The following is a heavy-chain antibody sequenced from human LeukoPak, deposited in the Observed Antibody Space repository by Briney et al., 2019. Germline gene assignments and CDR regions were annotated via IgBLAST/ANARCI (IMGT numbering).Heavy chain of an antibody. Sequence: GGSLRLSCAASGFIFSSYAMSWVRQAPGKGLEWVSSISGSGRSTYYADYVKGRFTISRDNAKNSLYLQMNSLRDEDTAVYYCASGVYSRTSYWGQGTLVTVSS. D-gene: IGHD6-13*01. CDR3: ASGVYSRTSY. CDR1: GFIFSSYA. CDR2: ISGSGRST. J-gene: IGHJ4*02. V-gene: IGHV3-23*01.